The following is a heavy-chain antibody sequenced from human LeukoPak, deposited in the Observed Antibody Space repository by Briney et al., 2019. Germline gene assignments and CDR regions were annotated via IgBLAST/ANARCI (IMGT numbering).Heavy chain of an antibody. CDR2: ISGSGGST. J-gene: IGHJ4*02. V-gene: IGHV3-23*01. Sequence: PGGSLRLSCAASGFTFSSYAMSWVRQAPGKGLEWVSAISGSGGSTYYADSVKGRFTISRDNSKNTLCLQMNSLRAEDTAVYYCAKDQEQWLNYFDYWGQGTLVTVSS. CDR3: AKDQEQWLNYFDY. CDR1: GFTFSSYA. D-gene: IGHD6-19*01.